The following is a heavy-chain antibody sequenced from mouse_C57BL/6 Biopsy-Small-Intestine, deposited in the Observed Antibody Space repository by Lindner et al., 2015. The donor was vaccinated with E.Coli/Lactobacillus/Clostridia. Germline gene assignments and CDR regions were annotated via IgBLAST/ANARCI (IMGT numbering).Heavy chain of an antibody. V-gene: IGHV1-84*02. CDR2: MNPKSGNA. Sequence: SVKVSCKASGYTFTTYDINLVRQAPGQGFEWLGWMNPKSGNAGSTQGLQGRLTMARDTSINTAFMELTSLTSEDTAIYYCARATRFCSGGSCHNFAFWGQGTMVTVS. CDR1: GYTFTTYD. J-gene: IGHJ3*01. CDR3: ARATRFCSGGSCHNFAF. D-gene: IGHD1-1*02.